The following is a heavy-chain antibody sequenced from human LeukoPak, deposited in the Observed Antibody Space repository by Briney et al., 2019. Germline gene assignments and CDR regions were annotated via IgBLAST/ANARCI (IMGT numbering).Heavy chain of an antibody. D-gene: IGHD3-10*01. J-gene: IGHJ5*02. CDR2: INPNSGGT. V-gene: IGHV1-2*02. CDR3: ARVSLSWGYYGSGSYHWFDP. CDR1: GYTFTGYY. Sequence: ASVKVSCKASGYTFTGYYMHWVRQAPGQGLEWMGWINPNSGGTNHAQKFQGRVTMTRDTSISTAYMELSRLRSDDTAVYYCARVSLSWGYYGSGSYHWFDPWGQGTLVTVSS.